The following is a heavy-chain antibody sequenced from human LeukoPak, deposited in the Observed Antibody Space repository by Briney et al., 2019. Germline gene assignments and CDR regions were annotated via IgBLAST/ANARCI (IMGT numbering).Heavy chain of an antibody. V-gene: IGHV1-8*01. J-gene: IGHJ4*02. Sequence: ASVKVSCKASGYTFTSYDINWVRQAPGQGLEWMGWMNPNSGNTGYAQKFQGRVTMTRNTSISTAYMELSSLRSEDTAVYYCASIGGYSGYDRYFDYWGQGTLVTVSS. D-gene: IGHD5-12*01. CDR3: ASIGGYSGYDRYFDY. CDR2: MNPNSGNT. CDR1: GYTFTSYD.